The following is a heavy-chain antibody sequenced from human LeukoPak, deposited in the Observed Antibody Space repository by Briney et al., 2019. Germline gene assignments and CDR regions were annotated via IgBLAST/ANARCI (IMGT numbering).Heavy chain of an antibody. V-gene: IGHV4-38-2*01. D-gene: IGHD6-19*01. Sequence: PSETLSLTCAVSGDSISNDYYWGWIRQPPGKGLEWIGSINHYGTAYYNPSLKSRVIISVDTSKNQFSLKLISVTATDTAVYYCARAYTKTTGLAVPWGAWGQGTPITVSS. CDR3: ARAYTKTTGLAVPWGA. CDR1: GDSISNDYY. J-gene: IGHJ5*02. CDR2: INHYGTA.